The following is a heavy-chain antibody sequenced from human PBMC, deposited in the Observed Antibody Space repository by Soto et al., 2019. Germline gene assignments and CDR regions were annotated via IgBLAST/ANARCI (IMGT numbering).Heavy chain of an antibody. CDR3: ARDFPDTCYYYGMDV. V-gene: IGHV1-69*13. CDR2: IIPIVRTA. J-gene: IGHJ6*02. Sequence: ASVQVSCKASVGTFSSYAISWVRQAPGQGLEWMGGIIPIVRTANDAQKVQGRVASTADESSSTAYMELSSLRSEDTDVYYCARDFPDTCYYYGMDVWGQGTTVTVSS. D-gene: IGHD3-16*01. CDR1: VGTFSSYA.